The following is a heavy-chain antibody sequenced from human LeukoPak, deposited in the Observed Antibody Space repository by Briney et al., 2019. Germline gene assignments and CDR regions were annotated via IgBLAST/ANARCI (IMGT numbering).Heavy chain of an antibody. CDR1: GGTFSSYA. CDR2: IIPIFGTA. V-gene: IGHV1-69*13. Sequence: GASVKVSCKASGGTFSSYAISWVRQAPGQGLEWMGGIIPIFGTANYAQKFQGRVTITADESTSTAYMELSSLRSEDTAVYYCARDRGSNSGSDYWGQGTLVTVSS. J-gene: IGHJ4*02. D-gene: IGHD1-26*01. CDR3: ARDRGSNSGSDY.